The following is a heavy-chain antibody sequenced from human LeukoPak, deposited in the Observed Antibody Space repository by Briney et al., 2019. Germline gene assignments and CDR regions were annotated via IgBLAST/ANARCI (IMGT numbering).Heavy chain of an antibody. CDR1: GFTFSSYW. Sequence: PGGSLRLSCAASGFTFSSYWMHWVRQAPGKGLVWVSRINGDGSSTSYADSVKGRFTISRDNAKNTLYLQMNSLRVEDTAVYYCASSIVVRPALDYWGQGTLVTVSS. D-gene: IGHD6-6*01. J-gene: IGHJ4*02. CDR2: INGDGSST. CDR3: ASSIVVRPALDY. V-gene: IGHV3-74*01.